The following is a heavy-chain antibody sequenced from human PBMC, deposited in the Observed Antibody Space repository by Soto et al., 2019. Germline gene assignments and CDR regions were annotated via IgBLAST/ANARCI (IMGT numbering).Heavy chain of an antibody. CDR3: ARGVCSGCYNSDY. J-gene: IGHJ4*02. Sequence: QVQLVQSGAEVKKPGASVKVSCRASGYTFTNYAVHWVRQAPGQRLEWMGWINAGNGNTEYSQKFQGRVIITRDSSASTVYMEVSSLRSEDTAVYFCARGVCSGCYNSDYWGQGTLVTVSS. D-gene: IGHD6-19*01. CDR1: GYTFTNYA. V-gene: IGHV1-3*01. CDR2: INAGNGNT.